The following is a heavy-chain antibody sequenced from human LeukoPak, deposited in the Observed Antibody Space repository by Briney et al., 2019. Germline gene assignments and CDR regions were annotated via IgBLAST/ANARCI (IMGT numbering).Heavy chain of an antibody. CDR3: ARGPSGSTNSFDY. CDR1: GFTFSNYY. D-gene: IGHD5-12*01. CDR2: IKYSGST. J-gene: IGHJ4*02. V-gene: IGHV4-59*01. Sequence: PAGSLRVSCAVSGFTFSNYYMSWIRQPPGKGVEWVGYIKYSGSTNYNPSLKSRVTISINTFKNQFTPRLSSLTAADTAVYYCARGPSGSTNSFDYWGQGTLVTVSS.